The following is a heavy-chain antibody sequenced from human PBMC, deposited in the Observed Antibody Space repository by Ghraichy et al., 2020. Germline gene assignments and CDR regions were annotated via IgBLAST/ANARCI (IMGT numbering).Heavy chain of an antibody. V-gene: IGHV3-48*03. CDR2: ISKSSHMT. J-gene: IGHJ5*02. CDR3: ARGLYSSGVGAFDT. Sequence: GGSLRLSCEDSGLTFSSYEMNWVRQAPGKGLEWVAYISKSSHMTYYSDAAKGRFTISRDNAKNSLYLQMNNLRVEDTALYYCARGLYSSGVGAFDTWGQGSLVTVS. D-gene: IGHD6-19*01. CDR1: GLTFSSYE.